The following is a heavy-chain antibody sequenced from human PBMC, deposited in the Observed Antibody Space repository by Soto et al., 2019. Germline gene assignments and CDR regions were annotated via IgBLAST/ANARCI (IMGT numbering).Heavy chain of an antibody. CDR1: GGTFSSYT. J-gene: IGHJ6*02. D-gene: IGHD2-2*01. CDR3: VRGDIVVVPAAIPDYYGMDV. Sequence: ASVTVSCKASGGTFSSYTISWVRQAPGQGLKRIRRIIPILGIANYAQKLQSRVTITADKSTSTAYMELSSLRSEDTAVYYCVRGDIVVVPAAIPDYYGMDVWGQGTTVTVSS. CDR2: IIPILGIA. V-gene: IGHV1-69*02.